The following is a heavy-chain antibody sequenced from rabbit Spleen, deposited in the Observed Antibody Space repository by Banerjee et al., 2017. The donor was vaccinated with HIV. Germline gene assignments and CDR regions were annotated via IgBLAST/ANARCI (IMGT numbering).Heavy chain of an antibody. CDR2: IDAGSSGFT. CDR3: ARDTASSFSSYGMDL. Sequence: QSLEESGGGLVKPGASLTLTCTASGVSFSIGYYMCWVRQAPGKGLEWIACIDAGSSGFTYFATWAEGRFTISKTSSTTVTLEMTRLTAADTATYFCARDTASSFSSYGMDLWGPGTLVTVS. CDR1: GVSFSIGYY. V-gene: IGHV1S40*01. D-gene: IGHD8-1*01. J-gene: IGHJ6*01.